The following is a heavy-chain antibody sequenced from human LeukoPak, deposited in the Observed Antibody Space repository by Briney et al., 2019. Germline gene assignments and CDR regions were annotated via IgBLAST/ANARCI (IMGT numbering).Heavy chain of an antibody. CDR2: IIPILGIA. V-gene: IGHV1-69*04. Sequence: SVKVSCKASGGTFSSYAISWVRQAPGQGLEWMGRIIPILGIANYAQKFQGRVTITADKSTSTAYMELSSLRSEDTAVYYCARDEDSSGWYGWYFDLWGRGTLVTVSS. D-gene: IGHD6-19*01. CDR1: GGTFSSYA. CDR3: ARDEDSSGWYGWYFDL. J-gene: IGHJ2*01.